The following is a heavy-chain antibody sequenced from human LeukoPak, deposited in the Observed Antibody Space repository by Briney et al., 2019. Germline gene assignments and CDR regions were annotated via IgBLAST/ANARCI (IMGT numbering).Heavy chain of an antibody. Sequence: PGGSLRLSCSASGFTFTGHAMHWVRQAPGKGLEHVSGINGDGGRAYYEDSVRDKFTISRDNSKNTLYLEMSSLSAEGTAVYYCVKDVDYWSSGSYLGYFDFWGQGIQVTVSS. CDR2: INGDGGRA. J-gene: IGHJ4*02. CDR3: VKDVDYWSSGSYLGYFDF. V-gene: IGHV3-64D*06. CDR1: GFTFTGHA. D-gene: IGHD3-10*01.